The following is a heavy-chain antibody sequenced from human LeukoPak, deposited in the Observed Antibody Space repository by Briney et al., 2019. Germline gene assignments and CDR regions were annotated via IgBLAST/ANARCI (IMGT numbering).Heavy chain of an antibody. CDR2: INHSGST. J-gene: IGHJ5*02. CDR3: ARVLYFGFAGYCSSTGCYLRYNWFDP. Sequence: SETLSLTCAVYGGSFSGYYWSWIRQPPGKGLEWIGEINHSGSTNYNPSLKSRVTISVDTSKNQFSLKLSSVTAADTAVYYCARVLYFGFAGYCSSTGCYLRYNWFDPWGQGTLVTVSS. V-gene: IGHV4-34*01. CDR1: GGSFSGYY. D-gene: IGHD2-2*01.